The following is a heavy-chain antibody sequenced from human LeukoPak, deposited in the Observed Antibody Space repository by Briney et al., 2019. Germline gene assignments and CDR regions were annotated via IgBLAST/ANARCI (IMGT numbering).Heavy chain of an antibody. CDR3: GRVAAASGSYYGMDV. CDR2: INANSGGT. J-gene: IGHJ6*02. Sequence: ASVKVSLNSSGYTFTGYYVHWVRHPPGQGLEWMGWINANSGGTNYAQKFQGRVTMTSDTSITTAYMELNMQRSDDTAVYYCGRVAAASGSYYGMDVWGQGTTVTVSS. CDR1: GYTFTGYY. D-gene: IGHD6-13*01. V-gene: IGHV1-2*02.